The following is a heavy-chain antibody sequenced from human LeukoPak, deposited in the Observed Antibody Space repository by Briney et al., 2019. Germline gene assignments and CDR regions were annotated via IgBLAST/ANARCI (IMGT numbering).Heavy chain of an antibody. CDR3: ARVNGEQWLVFDY. D-gene: IGHD6-19*01. V-gene: IGHV4-59*01. J-gene: IGHJ4*02. CDR1: GGSIGTYS. CDR2: IYYSGST. Sequence: PSETLSLTCTVSGGSIGTYSWNWIRQPPGKGLEWIGYIYYSGSTNYNPSLKSRVTISVDTSKNQFSLKLSSVTAADTAVYYCARVNGEQWLVFDYWGQGTLVTVSS.